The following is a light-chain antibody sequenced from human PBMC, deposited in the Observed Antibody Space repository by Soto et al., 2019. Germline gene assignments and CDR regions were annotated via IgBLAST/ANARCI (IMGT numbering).Light chain of an antibody. Sequence: IQLTQSPSSLSASVGDRVTITCRASQGIRSALGWYQQKPGKVPKLLIYAASTLQSGVPSRFSGSGFGTDFTLTISSLQPEDFATYYCQQSHSIPRTFGQGTRLDIK. V-gene: IGKV1-39*01. J-gene: IGKJ5*01. CDR2: AAS. CDR3: QQSHSIPRT. CDR1: QGIRSA.